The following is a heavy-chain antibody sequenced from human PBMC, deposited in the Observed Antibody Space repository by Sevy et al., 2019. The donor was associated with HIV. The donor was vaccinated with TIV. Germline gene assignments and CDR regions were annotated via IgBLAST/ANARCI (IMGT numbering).Heavy chain of an antibody. J-gene: IGHJ4*02. CDR3: ASLDNSGYYYGGHY. Sequence: GGSLRLSCAGSGFTFSRYWMSWVRQAPGKGLEWVANIKQDESEKHYVDSVKGRFTISRDNAKNLLYLQMNSLRAEDTAVYYCASLDNSGYYYGGHYWGPGTLVTVSS. V-gene: IGHV3-7*01. CDR1: GFTFSRYW. D-gene: IGHD3-22*01. CDR2: IKQDESEK.